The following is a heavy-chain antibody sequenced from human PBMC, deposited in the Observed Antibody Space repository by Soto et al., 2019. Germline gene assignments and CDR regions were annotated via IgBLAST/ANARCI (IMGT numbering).Heavy chain of an antibody. CDR3: ARPTESRAWLDS. CDR2: IYYIGDY. V-gene: IGHV4-59*02. CDR1: GASVWSSC. J-gene: IGHJ5*01. Sequence: SDTLSRTFRVSGASVWSSCWSGVRQRPGKALEWSGYIYYIGDYNYTPSLQGRVTISVDKSTNHVYLKLNSVKAADTAVYYCARPTESRAWLDSWGQGTLVTVSS. D-gene: IGHD2-2*01.